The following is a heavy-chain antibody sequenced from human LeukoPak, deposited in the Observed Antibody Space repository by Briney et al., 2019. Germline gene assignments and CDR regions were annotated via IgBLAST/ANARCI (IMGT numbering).Heavy chain of an antibody. Sequence: GESLKISCKGSGYNFGSYWIGWVRQMPGKGLEWMGMIYPGDSDTRYSPSFQGQVTISADKSINTAYLQWSSLKASDTAMYYCARRRALGTTMVTWYFEYWGQGTLVTVSS. J-gene: IGHJ4*02. CDR2: IYPGDSDT. D-gene: IGHD4-23*01. CDR1: GYNFGSYW. CDR3: ARRRALGTTMVTWYFEY. V-gene: IGHV5-51*01.